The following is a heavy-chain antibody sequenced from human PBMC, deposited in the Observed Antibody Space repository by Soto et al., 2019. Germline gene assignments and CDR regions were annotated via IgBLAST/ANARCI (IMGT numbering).Heavy chain of an antibody. J-gene: IGHJ6*02. CDR3: TTVPGFWSGYSTSLYYYYYGMDV. V-gene: IGHV3-15*01. CDR1: GFTFSNAW. Sequence: EVQLVESGGGWVKPGGSLRLSCAASGFTFSNAWMSWVRQAPGKGLEWVGRIKSKTDGGTTDYAAPVKGRFTISRDDSKNTLYLQMNSLKTEDTAVYYCTTVPGFWSGYSTSLYYYYYGMDVWGQGTTVTVSS. CDR2: IKSKTDGGTT. D-gene: IGHD3-3*01.